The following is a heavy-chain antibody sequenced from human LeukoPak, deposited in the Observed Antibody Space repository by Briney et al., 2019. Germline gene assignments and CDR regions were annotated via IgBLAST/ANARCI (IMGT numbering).Heavy chain of an antibody. J-gene: IGHJ3*02. V-gene: IGHV1-69*05. Sequence: SVKVSCKASGGTFSSYAISWVRQAPGQGLEWMGGIIPIFGTANYAQKFQGRVTMTTDTSTSTAYMELRSLRSDDTAVYYCARSYHPGITIFGVAPGAFDIWGQGTMVTVSS. D-gene: IGHD3-3*01. CDR2: IIPIFGTA. CDR1: GGTFSSYA. CDR3: ARSYHPGITIFGVAPGAFDI.